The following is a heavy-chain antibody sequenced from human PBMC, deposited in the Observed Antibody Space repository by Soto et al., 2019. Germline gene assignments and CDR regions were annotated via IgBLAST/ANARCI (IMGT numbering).Heavy chain of an antibody. V-gene: IGHV4-59*01. CDR2: IYYSGST. Sequence: SETLSLTCTVSGGSISSYYWSWIRQPPGKGLEWIGYIYYSGSTNYNPSLKSRVTISVDTSKNQFSLKLSSVTAADTAVYYCATYCSSTSCHQGNWFDPWGQGTLVTVSS. CDR3: ATYCSSTSCHQGNWFDP. D-gene: IGHD2-2*01. J-gene: IGHJ5*02. CDR1: GGSISSYY.